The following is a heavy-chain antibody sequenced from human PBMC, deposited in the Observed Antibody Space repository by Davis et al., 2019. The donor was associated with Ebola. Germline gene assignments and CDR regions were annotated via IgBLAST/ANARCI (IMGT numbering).Heavy chain of an antibody. Sequence: GESLKISCAASGFTFGSDWMSWVGQASGKGLGGVSVIYRGGSTYSADSVKGRFTISRDNSKNTLYLQMNSLRAEDTAVDYCATLGGYDFGGYYGMDVWGQGTTVTVSS. D-gene: IGHD5-12*01. CDR3: ATLGGYDFGGYYGMDV. J-gene: IGHJ6*02. V-gene: IGHV3-53*01. CDR1: GFTFGSDW. CDR2: IYRGGST.